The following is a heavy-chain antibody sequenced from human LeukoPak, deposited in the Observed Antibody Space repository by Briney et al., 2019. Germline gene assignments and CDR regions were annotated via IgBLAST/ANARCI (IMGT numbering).Heavy chain of an antibody. CDR2: ISGSGGST. CDR1: GFTFSSYA. CDR3: ANQYYDFWSGYSMGHYYYGMDV. D-gene: IGHD3-3*01. Sequence: GGSPRLSCAASGFTFSSYAMSWVRQAPGKGLEWVSAISGSGGSTYYADSVKGRFTISRDNSKNTLYLQMNSLRAEDTAVYYCANQYYDFWSGYSMGHYYYGMDVWGQGTTVTVSS. V-gene: IGHV3-23*01. J-gene: IGHJ6*02.